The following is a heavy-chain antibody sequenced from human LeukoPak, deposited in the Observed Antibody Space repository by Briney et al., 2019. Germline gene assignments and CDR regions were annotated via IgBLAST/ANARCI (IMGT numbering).Heavy chain of an antibody. V-gene: IGHV1-18*01. CDR3: ARDRGPKYQLLY. CDR1: GYTFIAYG. J-gene: IGHJ4*02. CDR2: ISAYSDHT. D-gene: IGHD2-2*01. Sequence: ASVKVSCKASGYTFIAYGLSWVRQAPGQGLEWMGWISAYSDHTDYAQKFQDRVTITTDTSTGTAYMELTGLTSDDTAVYYCARDRGPKYQLLYWGQGTLVTVSS.